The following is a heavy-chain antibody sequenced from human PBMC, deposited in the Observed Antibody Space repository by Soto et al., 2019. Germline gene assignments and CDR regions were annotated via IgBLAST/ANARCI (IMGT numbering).Heavy chain of an antibody. CDR1: GYTFTSYV. Sequence: CKSSGYTFTSYVTNWVRQANRQGLEWMGWMNPNSGNTGYAQKFQGRVTMTRNTSISTAYMELSSLRSEDTAVYYCARLAQGIRFLEWLLWVDYWGQGTLVTVSS. V-gene: IGHV1-8*01. D-gene: IGHD3-3*01. J-gene: IGHJ4*02. CDR3: ARLAQGIRFLEWLLWVDY. CDR2: MNPNSGNT.